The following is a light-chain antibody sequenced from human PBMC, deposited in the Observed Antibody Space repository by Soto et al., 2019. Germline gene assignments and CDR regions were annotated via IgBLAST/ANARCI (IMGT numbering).Light chain of an antibody. CDR2: GAS. Sequence: EIVTTQSPAILSVSPGERATLSCRASQSVSNPLAWYQQKPGQAPRLLIYGASTRATGIPVRFSGSGSGTEFTLAISSLQSEDFAVYYCQQYNSWPPWTFGQGTKVDVK. CDR1: QSVSNP. V-gene: IGKV3-15*01. CDR3: QQYNSWPPWT. J-gene: IGKJ1*01.